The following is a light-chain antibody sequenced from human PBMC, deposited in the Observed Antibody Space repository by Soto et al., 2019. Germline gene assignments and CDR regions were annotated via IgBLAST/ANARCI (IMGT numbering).Light chain of an antibody. J-gene: IGLJ2*01. V-gene: IGLV2-14*03. CDR1: SSDIGAYNY. Sequence: QSALTQPASVSGSPGLSITISCTGTSSDIGAYNYVSWYQQHPGKAPKLMIYDVSNRPSGVSNRFSGSKSVNTASLTISGLQAEDEADYYCSSYTSSSTVVFGGGTKLTVL. CDR2: DVS. CDR3: SSYTSSSTVV.